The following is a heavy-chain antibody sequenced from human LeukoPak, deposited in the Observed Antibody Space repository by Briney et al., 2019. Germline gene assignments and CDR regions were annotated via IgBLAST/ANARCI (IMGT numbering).Heavy chain of an antibody. CDR3: ARVHNTVH. Sequence: PGGSLRLSCAASGFSLSDYYVNWLRQVPGKGLEWHSYIKSGSTIIFYADSVKGRFSVSRDNANNSVHLQMTNLRDDDTAVYYCARVHNTVHWGQGVQVTVSS. J-gene: IGHJ4*02. V-gene: IGHV3-11*04. CDR1: GFSLSDYY. D-gene: IGHD4-11*01. CDR2: IKSGSTII.